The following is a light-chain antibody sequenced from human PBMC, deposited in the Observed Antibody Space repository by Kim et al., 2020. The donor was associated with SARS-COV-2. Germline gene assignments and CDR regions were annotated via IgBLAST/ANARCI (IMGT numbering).Light chain of an antibody. CDR3: QSYDDNLSGQV. J-gene: IGLJ1*01. CDR2: ANT. CDR1: SSNIGARYD. V-gene: IGLV1-40*01. Sequence: QSVLTQPPSVSGAPGQRVTISCTGSSSNIGARYDVHWYQQLPGAAPKVLIYANTNRPSGVPDRFSGSKSGTSASLAITGLQAEDEADYYCQSYDDNLSGQVFGTGTKVTVL.